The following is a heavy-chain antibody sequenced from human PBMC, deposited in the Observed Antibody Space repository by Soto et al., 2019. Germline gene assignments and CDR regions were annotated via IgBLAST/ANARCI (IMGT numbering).Heavy chain of an antibody. CDR2: ISGSGGST. J-gene: IGHJ4*02. CDR3: AERRAVAGPFDY. V-gene: IGHV3-23*01. Sequence: EVQLLESGGGLVQPGGSLRLSCAASGFTFSSYAMSWVRQAPGKGLEWVSAISGSGGSTYYADSVKGRFTISRDNSKNTLYLHMNSLRAEDTAVYYCAERRAVAGPFDYWGQGTLVTVSS. CDR1: GFTFSSYA. D-gene: IGHD6-19*01.